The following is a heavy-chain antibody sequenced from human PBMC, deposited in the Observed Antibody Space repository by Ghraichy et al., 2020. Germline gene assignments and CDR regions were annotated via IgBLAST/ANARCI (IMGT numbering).Heavy chain of an antibody. J-gene: IGHJ6*02. V-gene: IGHV1-3*01. D-gene: IGHD3-10*01. CDR1: GHIFTSYV. CDR3: ARDSAKWFKEISFRNYYGMDV. CDR2: INAGNGNT. Sequence: ASVKVSCKSSGHIFTSYVLHWVRQAPGQRLEWMGWINAGNGNTKYSQSFQGRINITRDTSAYTAYMEVNSLRSEDTAVYYCARDSAKWFKEISFRNYYGMDVWGQGTTVTVPS.